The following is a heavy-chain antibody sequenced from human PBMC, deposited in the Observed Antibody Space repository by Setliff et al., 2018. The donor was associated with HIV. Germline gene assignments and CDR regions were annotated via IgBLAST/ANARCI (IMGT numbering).Heavy chain of an antibody. D-gene: IGHD3-16*01. V-gene: IGHV3-21*01. CDR1: GFIFSGYT. CDR3: AKTLYSAGGGEVFDY. CDR2: ISSSGNFI. J-gene: IGHJ4*02. Sequence: GGSLRLSCAASGFIFSGYTMVWVRQAPGKGLEWVSSISSSGNFIYYEDSVKGRFTVSRDNAQNTLDLEMNSLRAEDTAVYYCAKTLYSAGGGEVFDYWGPGTQVTVSS.